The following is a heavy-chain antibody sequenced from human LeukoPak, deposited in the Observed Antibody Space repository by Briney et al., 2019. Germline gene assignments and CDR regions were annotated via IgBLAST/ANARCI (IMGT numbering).Heavy chain of an antibody. CDR2: FDPEDGET. Sequence: ASVKVSCKVSGYTLTELSMHWVRQAPGKVLEWMGGFDPEDGETIYAQKFQGRVTMTEDTSTDTAYMELSSLRSEDTAVYYCATRPGSSSWWETIQNDYWGQGTLVTVSS. J-gene: IGHJ4*02. CDR1: GYTLTELS. D-gene: IGHD6-13*01. V-gene: IGHV1-24*01. CDR3: ATRPGSSSWWETIQNDY.